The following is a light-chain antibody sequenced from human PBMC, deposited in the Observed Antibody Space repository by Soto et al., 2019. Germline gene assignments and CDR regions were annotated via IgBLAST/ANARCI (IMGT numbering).Light chain of an antibody. J-gene: IGKJ3*01. V-gene: IGKV1-39*01. CDR2: GGS. Sequence: DIRMTQSPSSLAASVGERVTITCRASQNIHSFLNWYQQKPGKAPQVLIYGGSALQSGVPSRFSGSGSGTDFTLTISSLQPEDFASYFCQQSYNIPFTFGPGTKVDIK. CDR1: QNIHSF. CDR3: QQSYNIPFT.